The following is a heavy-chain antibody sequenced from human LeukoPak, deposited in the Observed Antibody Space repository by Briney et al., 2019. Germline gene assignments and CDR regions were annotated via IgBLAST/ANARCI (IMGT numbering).Heavy chain of an antibody. J-gene: IGHJ6*02. V-gene: IGHV3-66*01. CDR3: ASSGVVPSSMDV. CDR1: GFTVSSNY. Sequence: SGGSLRLSCAASGFTVSSNYMSWVRQAPGKGLEWVPVIYSGGSTYYADSVKGRFTISRVNSKNTLYLQMNSLRAEDTAVYYCASSGVVPSSMDVWGQGTTVTVSS. CDR2: IYSGGST. D-gene: IGHD2-2*01.